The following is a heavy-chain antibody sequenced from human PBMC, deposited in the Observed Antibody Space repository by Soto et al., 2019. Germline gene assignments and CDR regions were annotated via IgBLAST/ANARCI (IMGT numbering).Heavy chain of an antibody. Sequence: GASVKVSCKASGYTFTSYAMHWVRQAPGQRLEWMGWINAGNGNTKYSQKFQGRVAITRDTSASTAYMELSSLRSEDTAVYYCARDPLHYGDYGKFDLWGRGTLVTVSS. J-gene: IGHJ2*01. CDR1: GYTFTSYA. V-gene: IGHV1-3*01. CDR3: ARDPLHYGDYGKFDL. CDR2: INAGNGNT. D-gene: IGHD4-17*01.